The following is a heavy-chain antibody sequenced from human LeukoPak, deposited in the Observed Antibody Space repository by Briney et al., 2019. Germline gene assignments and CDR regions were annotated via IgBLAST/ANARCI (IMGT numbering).Heavy chain of an antibody. CDR2: INHSGST. V-gene: IGHV4-34*01. D-gene: IGHD5-18*01. CDR3: ASGSYLYGYPVFDY. J-gene: IGHJ4*02. CDR1: GGSFSGYY. Sequence: SETLSLTCAVYGGSFSGYYWSWIRQPPGKGLEWIGEINHSGSTNYNPSLKSRVTISVDTSKNQFSLKLSSVTAADTAVYYCASGSYLYGYPVFDYWGQGTPVTVSS.